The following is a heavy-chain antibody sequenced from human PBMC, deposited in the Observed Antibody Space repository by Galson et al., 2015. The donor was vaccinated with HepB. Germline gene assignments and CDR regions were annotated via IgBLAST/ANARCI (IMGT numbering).Heavy chain of an antibody. Sequence: SLRLSCAASGFTFDAHAMGWVRQSGEGLEWVSSISGSGVTTYYADSVKGRFTISRDNSKNTLHLQMSSLRAEDTAVYFCAKDYYSGSYLDHWGQGTLVTVSS. D-gene: IGHD5-12*01. CDR1: GFTFDAHA. V-gene: IGHV3-23*01. J-gene: IGHJ4*02. CDR3: AKDYYSGSYLDH. CDR2: ISGSGVTT.